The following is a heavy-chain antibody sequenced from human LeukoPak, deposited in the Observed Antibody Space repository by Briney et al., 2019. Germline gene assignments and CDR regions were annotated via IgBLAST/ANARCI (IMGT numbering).Heavy chain of an antibody. Sequence: SETLSLTCTVSGGSISSSFCYWGWIRQPPGKGLEWIGYIYYSGSTNYNPSLKSRVTISVDTSKNQFSLKLSSVTAADTAVYYCARGSSSWYIWGQGTLVTVSS. CDR1: GGSISSSFCY. CDR3: ARGSSSWYI. CDR2: IYYSGST. V-gene: IGHV4-61*05. J-gene: IGHJ4*02. D-gene: IGHD6-13*01.